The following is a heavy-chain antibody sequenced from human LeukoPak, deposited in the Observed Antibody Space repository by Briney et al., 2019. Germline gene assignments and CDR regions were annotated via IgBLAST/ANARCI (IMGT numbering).Heavy chain of an antibody. Sequence: SVKVSCKASGGTFSSYAISWVRQAPGQGLEWMGRIISIFGTANYAQKFQGRVTITTDESTSTAYMELSSLRSEDTAVYYCARAPGYYDSSGYYYYYYYMDVWGKGTTVTVSS. CDR3: ARAPGYYDSSGYYYYYYYMDV. V-gene: IGHV1-69*05. CDR1: GGTFSSYA. J-gene: IGHJ6*03. CDR2: IISIFGTA. D-gene: IGHD3-22*01.